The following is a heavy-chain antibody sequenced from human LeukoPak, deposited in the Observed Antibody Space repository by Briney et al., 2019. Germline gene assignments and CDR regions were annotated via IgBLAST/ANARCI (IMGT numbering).Heavy chain of an antibody. V-gene: IGHV4-34*01. D-gene: IGHD2-21*02. Sequence: PSETLSLTCAVSAVSFDDYYWSWVRQTPGKGLEWIGEINHSGYTNDSPSLKSRVTLSIDTSRKQFSLHLRSGTVADTGIYYCTRMTAGHDYWGQGTLVTVSS. CDR3: TRMTAGHDY. J-gene: IGHJ4*02. CDR1: AVSFDDYY. CDR2: INHSGYT.